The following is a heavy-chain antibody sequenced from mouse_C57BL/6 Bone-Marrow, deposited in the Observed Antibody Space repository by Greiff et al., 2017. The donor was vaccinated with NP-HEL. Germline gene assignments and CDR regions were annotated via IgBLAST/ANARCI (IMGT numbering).Heavy chain of an antibody. Sequence: VHVKQSGAELVRPGASVKLSCTASGFNIKDDYMPWVKQRPEQGLEWIGWIDPENGDTEYASKFQGKATITADTSSNTAYLQLSSLTSEDTAVYYCTGRGAMDYWGQGTSVTVSS. CDR3: TGRGAMDY. CDR1: GFNIKDDY. V-gene: IGHV14-4*01. CDR2: IDPENGDT. J-gene: IGHJ4*01.